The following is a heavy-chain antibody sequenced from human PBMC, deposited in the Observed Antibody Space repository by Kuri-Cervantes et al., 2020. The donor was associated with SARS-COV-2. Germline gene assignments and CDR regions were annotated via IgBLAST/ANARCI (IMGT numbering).Heavy chain of an antibody. CDR3: AMSLYLHGSGYYYDAFDI. CDR1: GYSFTSYW. V-gene: IGHV5-51*01. J-gene: IGHJ3*02. D-gene: IGHD3-22*01. Sequence: GESLKISCKGSGYSFTSYWIGWVRQMPGKGLEWMGIIYPGDSDTRYSPSFQGQVTISADKSISTAYLQWSSLKASDTAMYYCAMSLYLHGSGYYYDAFDIWGQGTMVTVSS. CDR2: IYPGDSDT.